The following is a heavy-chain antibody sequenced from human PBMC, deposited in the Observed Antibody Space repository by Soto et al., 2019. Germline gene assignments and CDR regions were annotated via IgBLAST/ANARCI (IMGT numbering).Heavy chain of an antibody. V-gene: IGHV1-69*02. D-gene: IGHD3-10*01. CDR2: IIPILGIA. CDR3: ARVVGRRGSTNYYYYGMDV. Sequence: QVQLVQSGAEVKKPGSSVNVSCKASGGTFSSYTISWVRQAPGQGLEWMGRIIPILGIANYAQKFQGRVTITADKSTSTAYMELSSLRSEDTAVYYCARVVGRRGSTNYYYYGMDVWGQGTTVTVSS. CDR1: GGTFSSYT. J-gene: IGHJ6*02.